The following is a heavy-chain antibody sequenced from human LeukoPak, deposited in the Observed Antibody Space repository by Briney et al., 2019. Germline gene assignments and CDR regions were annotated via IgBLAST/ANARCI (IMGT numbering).Heavy chain of an antibody. CDR2: INHSGST. V-gene: IGHV4-34*01. CDR1: GGSFSGYY. CDR3: ARVRAARPFDY. D-gene: IGHD6-6*01. J-gene: IGHJ4*02. Sequence: SETLSLTCAVYGGSFSGYYWSWMRQPPGKGLEWIGEINHSGSTNYNPSLKSRVIISVDTTKNQFSLKLSSVTAADTAVYYCARVRAARPFDYWGQGTLVTVSS.